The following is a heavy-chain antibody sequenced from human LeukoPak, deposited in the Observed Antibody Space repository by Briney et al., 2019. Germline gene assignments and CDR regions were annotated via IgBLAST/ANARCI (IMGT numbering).Heavy chain of an antibody. V-gene: IGHV4-38-2*02. D-gene: IGHD2-15*01. Sequence: SETLSLTCTVSGYSISSGYFWGWIRPPPGKGLEWIGENDHSGSTSYKPTLKSRVTMSVDISKNQFSLQLTSVTSADTAVYYCARRFVMSVVVFDYWGQGNLVTVSS. CDR3: ARRFVMSVVVFDY. CDR2: NDHSGST. CDR1: GYSISSGYF. J-gene: IGHJ4*02.